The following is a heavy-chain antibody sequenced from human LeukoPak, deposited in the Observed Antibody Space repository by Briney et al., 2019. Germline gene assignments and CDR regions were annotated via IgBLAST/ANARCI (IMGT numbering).Heavy chain of an antibody. Sequence: PSETLSLTCTVSGGSISSYYWSWIRQPPGKGLEGIGYIYYSGSTNYNPSLKSRVTISVDTSKNQFSLKLSSVTAADTAVYYCARDRRFGFDYWGQGTLVTVSS. J-gene: IGHJ4*02. CDR3: ARDRRFGFDY. D-gene: IGHD3-16*01. V-gene: IGHV4-59*01. CDR2: IYYSGST. CDR1: GGSISSYY.